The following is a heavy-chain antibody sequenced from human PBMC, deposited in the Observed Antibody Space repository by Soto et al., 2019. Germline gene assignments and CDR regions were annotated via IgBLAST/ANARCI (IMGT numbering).Heavy chain of an antibody. D-gene: IGHD2-15*01. J-gene: IGHJ3*02. CDR1: GFTFSYFA. CDR3: ARDIWWELVVDAFDI. Sequence: QVHLVESGGGVVQPGRSLRLSCAASGFTFSYFAIHWVRQAPGKGLEWVAAVSKDGSNTYYADSVKGRFTISRDNPENSLYLQMNNLRAEDTAVYYCARDIWWELVVDAFDIWGQGTMVTVSS. CDR2: VSKDGSNT. V-gene: IGHV3-30-3*01.